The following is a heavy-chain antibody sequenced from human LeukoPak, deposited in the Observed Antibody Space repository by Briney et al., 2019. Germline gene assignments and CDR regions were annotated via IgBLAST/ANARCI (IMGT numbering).Heavy chain of an antibody. Sequence: SETLSLTCAVSGGSISSGGYSWSWIRRPTGKGLEWIGYIYHSGSTYYNPSLKSRVTISVDRSKNQFSLKLSSVTAADTAVYYCARTSIAARRANAFDIWGQGTMVTVSS. D-gene: IGHD6-6*01. J-gene: IGHJ3*02. CDR2: IYHSGST. V-gene: IGHV4-30-2*01. CDR3: ARTSIAARRANAFDI. CDR1: GGSISSGGYS.